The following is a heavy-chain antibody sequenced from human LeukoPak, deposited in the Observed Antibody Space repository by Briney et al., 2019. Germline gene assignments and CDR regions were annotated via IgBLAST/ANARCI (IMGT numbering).Heavy chain of an antibody. V-gene: IGHV1-18*01. CDR2: ISVNNGNT. CDR3: ARVVYYGSRQPPFDP. CDR1: GGTFSSYA. J-gene: IGHJ5*02. D-gene: IGHD3-10*01. Sequence: GASVKVSCKASGGTFSSYAISWVRQAPGQGLEWMGWISVNNGNTNYARKFRDRFTMTADTATSTAYMELRSLRSDDTAVYYCARVVYYGSRQPPFDPWGQGTLVTVSS.